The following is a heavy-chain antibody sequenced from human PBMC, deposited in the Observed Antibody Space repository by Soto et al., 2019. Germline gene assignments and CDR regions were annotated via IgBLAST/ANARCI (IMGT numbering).Heavy chain of an antibody. Sequence: GGSLRLSCATSGLTFSNYAMSWVRQAPGGGLEWVSSMSGSSSTTYYADSVRGRFTISRDRSKNTLYLQMSSLRAEDTAVYYCARDSSGYYHFDYWGQGTLVTVSS. J-gene: IGHJ4*02. CDR2: MSGSSSTT. CDR3: ARDSSGYYHFDY. V-gene: IGHV3-23*01. CDR1: GLTFSNYA. D-gene: IGHD3-22*01.